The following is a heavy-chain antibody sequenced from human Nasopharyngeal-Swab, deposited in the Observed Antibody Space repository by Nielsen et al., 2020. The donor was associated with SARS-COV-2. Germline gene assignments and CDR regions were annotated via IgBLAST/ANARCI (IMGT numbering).Heavy chain of an antibody. V-gene: IGHV3-21*01. J-gene: IGHJ6*02. CDR3: ARDGFGESPYYYYYGMDV. D-gene: IGHD3-10*01. Sequence: GESLKFSCAASGFTFSNYSMNWVRQAPGKGLEWVSSISSSTSYIYYADSVKGRFTISRDNAKNSLYLQMNSLRAEDTAVYYCARDGFGESPYYYYYGMDVWGQGTTVTVSS. CDR1: GFTFSNYS. CDR2: ISSSTSYI.